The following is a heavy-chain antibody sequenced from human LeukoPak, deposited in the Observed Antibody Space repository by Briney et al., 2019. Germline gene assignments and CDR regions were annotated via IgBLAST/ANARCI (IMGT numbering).Heavy chain of an antibody. D-gene: IGHD3-22*01. CDR1: GGSISSGGYY. V-gene: IGHV4-31*03. J-gene: IGHJ3*02. CDR2: IYYSGST. CDR3: ARDVRYYDNDAFDI. Sequence: PSQTLSLTCTVSGGSISSGGYYWSWIRQHPGKGLEWIGYIYYSGSTYYNPSLKSRATISVDTSKNQFSLKLSSVTAADTAVYYCARDVRYYDNDAFDIWGQGTMVTVSS.